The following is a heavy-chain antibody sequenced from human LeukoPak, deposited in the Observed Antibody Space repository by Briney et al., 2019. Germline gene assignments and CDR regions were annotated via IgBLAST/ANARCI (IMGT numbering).Heavy chain of an antibody. CDR3: ARVMGAGAFDI. CDR2: IYYSGST. Sequence: SETLSLTCAVYGGSFSGYYWSWIRQPPGKGLEWIGYIYYSGSTYYNPSLKSRVTISVDTSKNQFSLKLNSVTAADTAVYYCARVMGAGAFDIWGQGTMVTVSS. J-gene: IGHJ3*02. D-gene: IGHD1-26*01. V-gene: IGHV4-34*09. CDR1: GGSFSGYY.